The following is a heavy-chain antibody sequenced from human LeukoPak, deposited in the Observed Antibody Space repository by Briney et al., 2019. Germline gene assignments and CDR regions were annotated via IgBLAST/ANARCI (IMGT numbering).Heavy chain of an antibody. CDR3: VKEGLTYIRGGNGMDV. Sequence: GGSLRLSCTPSGFIFSSYDMTWVRQAPGEGLEWVSSISPGHAPFYADSVMGRFSISRDNSRNTLYLQMSSLRVEDTAVYYCVKEGLTYIRGGNGMDVWGQGTTVTVSS. CDR2: ISPGHAP. J-gene: IGHJ6*02. CDR1: GFIFSSYD. D-gene: IGHD3-10*02. V-gene: IGHV3-23*01.